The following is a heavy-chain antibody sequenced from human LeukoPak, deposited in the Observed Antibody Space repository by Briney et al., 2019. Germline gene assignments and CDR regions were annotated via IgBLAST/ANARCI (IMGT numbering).Heavy chain of an antibody. CDR1: GYTFTSYD. V-gene: IGHV1-8*01. J-gene: IGHJ4*02. CDR3: ARGPKWSGSYYYFDY. Sequence: ASVTVSCKTSGYTFTSYDINWVRQATGQGLEWMGWMNPNSGNTGYAQKFQGRVTITRNTSISTAYMELSSLRSEDTAVYYCARGPKWSGSYYYFDYWGQGTLVTVSS. CDR2: MNPNSGNT. D-gene: IGHD1-26*01.